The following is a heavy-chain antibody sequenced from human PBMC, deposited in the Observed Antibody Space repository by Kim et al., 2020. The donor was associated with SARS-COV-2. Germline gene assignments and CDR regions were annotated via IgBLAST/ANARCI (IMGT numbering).Heavy chain of an antibody. D-gene: IGHD1-26*01. V-gene: IGHV3-48*02. Sequence: YYADSVEGRFTITRDNAKNSLYLQMNSLGDEDTALYYCVGDRWVGAFNVWGQGTMVTVSS. J-gene: IGHJ3*01. CDR3: VGDRWVGAFNV.